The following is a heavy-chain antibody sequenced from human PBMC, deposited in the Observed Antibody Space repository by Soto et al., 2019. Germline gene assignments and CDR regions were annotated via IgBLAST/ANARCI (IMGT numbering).Heavy chain of an antibody. Sequence: LSLTCAASGFTFSSYAMSWVRQAPGKGLEWVSAISGSGGSTYYADSVKGRFTISRDNSKNTLYLQMNSLRAEDTAVYYFAKGRITMIVVVIADYWGQGTLVTVSS. J-gene: IGHJ4*02. CDR1: GFTFSSYA. D-gene: IGHD3-22*01. CDR2: ISGSGGST. CDR3: AKGRITMIVVVIADY. V-gene: IGHV3-23*01.